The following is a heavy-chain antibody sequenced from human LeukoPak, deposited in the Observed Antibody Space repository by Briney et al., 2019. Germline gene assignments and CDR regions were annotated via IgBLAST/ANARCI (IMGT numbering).Heavy chain of an antibody. J-gene: IGHJ4*02. D-gene: IGHD3-22*01. Sequence: PGRSLRLSCAVSGFTFSSYGMHWVRQAPSKGLEWVAVISYDGDNQYYADSVKGRFTISRDNSKNTLYLQMNSIITEDTAVYFCAKEIYYDSSAFFDYWGQGTLVTVSA. CDR2: ISYDGDNQ. CDR1: GFTFSSYG. CDR3: AKEIYYDSSAFFDY. V-gene: IGHV3-30*18.